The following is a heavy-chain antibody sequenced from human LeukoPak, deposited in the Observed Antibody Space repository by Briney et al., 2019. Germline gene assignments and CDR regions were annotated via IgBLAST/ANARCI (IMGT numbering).Heavy chain of an antibody. V-gene: IGHV3-21*01. CDR3: AKDGSTPWGYYMDV. CDR2: ISTSSSYI. CDR1: GFTFSSYS. Sequence: PGGSLRLSCAASGFTFSSYSMNWVRQAPGKGLEWVSFISTSSSYIYYADSVKGRFTITRDNAKKSLYLQMKSLRAEDTAVYYCAKDGSTPWGYYMDVWGKGTTVTISS. J-gene: IGHJ6*03. D-gene: IGHD3-16*01.